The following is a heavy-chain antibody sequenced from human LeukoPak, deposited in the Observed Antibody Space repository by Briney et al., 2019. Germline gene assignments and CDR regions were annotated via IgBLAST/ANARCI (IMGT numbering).Heavy chain of an antibody. J-gene: IGHJ4*02. Sequence: PSETLSLTCTVSGGSISSNSYYWGWIRQPPGKGLEWIGSIYYSGSTYYNPSLKSRVTISVDTSKNQFSLKLSSVTAADTAVYYCARDKFSRYSSGWRPDYWGQGTLVTVSS. CDR3: ARDKFSRYSSGWRPDY. D-gene: IGHD6-19*01. CDR2: IYYSGST. V-gene: IGHV4-39*07. CDR1: GGSISSNSYY.